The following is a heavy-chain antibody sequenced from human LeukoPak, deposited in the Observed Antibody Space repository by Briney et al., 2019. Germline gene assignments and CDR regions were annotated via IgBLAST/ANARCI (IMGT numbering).Heavy chain of an antibody. V-gene: IGHV3-30*03. D-gene: IGHD2-2*01. J-gene: IGHJ6*02. CDR3: ARDPVPYGMDV. Sequence: GGSLRLSCAATGFTFSSYGMHWVRQAPGKGLEWVAVISYDGSKKYYADSVKGRFTTSRDNSKNTLDLQMNSLRAEDTAVYYCARDPVPYGMDVWGQGTTVTVSS. CDR1: GFTFSSYG. CDR2: ISYDGSKK.